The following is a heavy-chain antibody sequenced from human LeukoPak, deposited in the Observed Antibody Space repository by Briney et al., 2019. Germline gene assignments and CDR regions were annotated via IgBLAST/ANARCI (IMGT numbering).Heavy chain of an antibody. Sequence: GGSLRLSCAASGFTFSSYSMNWVRQAPGKGLEWVSSISSSSYIYYADSVKGRFTISRDNAKNSLYLQMNSLRAEDTAVYYCARDYYDSSGYSGAFDIWGQGTMVTVSS. D-gene: IGHD3-22*01. V-gene: IGHV3-21*01. CDR1: GFTFSSYS. J-gene: IGHJ3*02. CDR2: ISSSSYI. CDR3: ARDYYDSSGYSGAFDI.